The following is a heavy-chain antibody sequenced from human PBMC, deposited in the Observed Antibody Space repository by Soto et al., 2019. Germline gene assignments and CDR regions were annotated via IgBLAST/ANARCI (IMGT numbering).Heavy chain of an antibody. J-gene: IGHJ5*02. D-gene: IGHD2-2*02. Sequence: GESLKISCKGSGYSFTSYWISWVRQMPGKGLEWMGRIDPSDSYTNYSPSFQGHVTISADKSISTAYLQWSSLKASDTAMYYCARQVEQGGGNYTVVVPAAIPAGWFYPWGQGTLVTVSS. CDR2: IDPSDSYT. CDR3: ARQVEQGGGNYTVVVPAAIPAGWFYP. V-gene: IGHV5-10-1*01. CDR1: GYSFTSYW.